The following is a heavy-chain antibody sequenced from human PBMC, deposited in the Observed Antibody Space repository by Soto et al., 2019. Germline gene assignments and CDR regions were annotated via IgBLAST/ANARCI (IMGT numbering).Heavy chain of an antibody. Sequence: EVQLLESGGGLVQPGGSLRLSCAASGFTFSSYAMSWVRQAPGKGLEWVSAISGSGGSTYYADSVKGRFTISRDNAKNTLYLQMNSLRAEDTAVYYCARDRKAAYWYFDLWGRGTLVTVSS. CDR1: GFTFSSYA. CDR2: ISGSGGST. J-gene: IGHJ2*01. V-gene: IGHV3-23*01. CDR3: ARDRKAAYWYFDL.